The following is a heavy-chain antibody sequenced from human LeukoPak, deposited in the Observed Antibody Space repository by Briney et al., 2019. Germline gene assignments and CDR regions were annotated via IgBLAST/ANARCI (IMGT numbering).Heavy chain of an antibody. CDR3: ARSPLGERWLQSDY. CDR1: GFTFSGSA. D-gene: IGHD5-24*01. CDR2: IRSKANSYAT. J-gene: IGHJ4*02. V-gene: IGHV3-73*01. Sequence: PGGSLRLSCAASGFTFSGSAMHWVRQASGKGLEWVGRIRSKANSYATAYAASVKGRFTISRDDSKNTAYLQMNSLKTEDTAVYYCARSPLGERWLQSDYWGQGTLVTVSS.